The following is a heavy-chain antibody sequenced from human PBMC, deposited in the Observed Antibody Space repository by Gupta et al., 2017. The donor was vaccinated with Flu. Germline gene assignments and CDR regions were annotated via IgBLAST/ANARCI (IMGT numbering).Heavy chain of an antibody. CDR2: INTDGSTT. D-gene: IGHD3-16*01. CDR1: GFPFSSYW. CDR3: ARVAQGRYDFDY. J-gene: IGHJ4*02. V-gene: IGHV3-74*01. Sequence: EVQLVESGGGLVQPGGSLRLSCAASGFPFSSYWLHWVRQAPGKGLVGVSRINTDGSTTSYADSVKGRFTISRDDAKNTLYLQMNSLRAEDTAVYYCARVAQGRYDFDYWGQGTLVTVSS.